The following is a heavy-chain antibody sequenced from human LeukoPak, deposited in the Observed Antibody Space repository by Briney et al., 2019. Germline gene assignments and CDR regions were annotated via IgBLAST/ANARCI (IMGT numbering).Heavy chain of an antibody. Sequence: ASVKVSCKASGYTFTSYFMHWVRQAPGQGLEWMGIINPSGGSTSYAQKFQDRVAMTRDTSTSTVYMELSSLRSEDTAVYYCARTAGRTFDYWGQGTLVTVSS. CDR1: GYTFTSYF. D-gene: IGHD6-6*01. CDR2: INPSGGST. V-gene: IGHV1-46*01. J-gene: IGHJ4*02. CDR3: ARTAGRTFDY.